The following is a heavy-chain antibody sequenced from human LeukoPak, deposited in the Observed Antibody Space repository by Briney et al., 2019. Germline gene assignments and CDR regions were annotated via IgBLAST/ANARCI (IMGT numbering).Heavy chain of an antibody. Sequence: PSETLSLTCAVYGGSFSGYYWSWIRQPPGKGLEWIGEINHSGSTNYNPSLKSRVTISVDTSKNQFSLKLSSVTAADTAVYYCARDGPHYDFPSRPFDYWGQGTLVTVSS. CDR2: INHSGST. V-gene: IGHV4-34*01. D-gene: IGHD3-3*01. CDR1: GGSFSGYY. CDR3: ARDGPHYDFPSRPFDY. J-gene: IGHJ4*02.